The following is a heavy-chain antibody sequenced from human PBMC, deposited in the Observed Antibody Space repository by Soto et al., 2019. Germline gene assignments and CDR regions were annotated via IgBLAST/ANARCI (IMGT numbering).Heavy chain of an antibody. CDR2: ISGSGGST. CDR3: PKDAMVYATIAAAEDAFDI. Sequence: GGSLRLSCAASGFTFSSYAMSGVRQAQGKGLEWVSAISGSGGSTYYADAGKGRFTISRDNSNHPLYLQMNSLRAEYTAVYSCPKDAMVYATIAAAEDAFDILGQGTMVTVSS. D-gene: IGHD2-8*01. V-gene: IGHV3-23*01. CDR1: GFTFSSYA. J-gene: IGHJ3*02.